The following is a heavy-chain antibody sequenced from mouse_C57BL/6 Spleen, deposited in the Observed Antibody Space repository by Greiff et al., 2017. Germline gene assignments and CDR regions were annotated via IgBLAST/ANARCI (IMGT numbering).Heavy chain of an antibody. J-gene: IGHJ1*03. V-gene: IGHV1-52*01. CDR1: GYTFTSYW. D-gene: IGHD1-1*01. CDR3: ARPYYGSSLLSYFDV. CDR2: IDPSDSET. Sequence: VQLQQPGAELVRPGSSVKLSCKASGYTFTSYWMHWVKQRPIQGLEWIGNIDPSDSETHYNQKFKDKATLTVDKSSSTAYMQLSNLTSGDSAVYYGARPYYGSSLLSYFDVWGTGTTVTVSS.